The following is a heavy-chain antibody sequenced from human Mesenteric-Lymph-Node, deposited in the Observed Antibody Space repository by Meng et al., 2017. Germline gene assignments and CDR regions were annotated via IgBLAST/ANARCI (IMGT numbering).Heavy chain of an antibody. CDR2: ISSSGSTI. J-gene: IGHJ6*02. Sequence: GESLKISCAASGFTFSDYYMSWIRQAPGKGLEWVSYISSSGSTIYYADSVKGRFTISRDNAKNSLYLQMNSLRAEDTGLYHCARGGYNYYYGMEVWGQGTTVTVS. CDR1: GFTFSDYY. V-gene: IGHV3-11*01. CDR3: ARGGYNYYYGMEV.